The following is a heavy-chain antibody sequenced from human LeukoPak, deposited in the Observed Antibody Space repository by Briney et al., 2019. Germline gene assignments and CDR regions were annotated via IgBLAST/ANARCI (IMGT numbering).Heavy chain of an antibody. CDR2: IYYSGST. J-gene: IGHJ4*02. V-gene: IGHV4-30-4*01. CDR1: GGSISSGDYY. Sequence: SQTLSLTCTVSGGSISSGDYYWSWIRQPPGKSLEWMGYIYYSGSTYYNPSLKSRVTISVDTSKNQFSLTLSSVTAADTAVYYCATSSITMVRGDFNFDYWGQGTLVTVSS. D-gene: IGHD3-10*01. CDR3: ATSSITMVRGDFNFDY.